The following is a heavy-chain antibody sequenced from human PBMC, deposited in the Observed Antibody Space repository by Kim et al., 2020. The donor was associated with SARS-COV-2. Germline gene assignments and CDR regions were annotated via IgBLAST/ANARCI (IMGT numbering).Heavy chain of an antibody. Sequence: GGSLRLSCAASGFPFSDLPLNWVRQVPGKGLEWVALISYDGDFQYYADSLKGRFTISRDNSKNTLYLDMSGLRIEDSAVYYCARPYPQDLKGAFDLWAQGHRVTVST. V-gene: IGHV3-30-3*01. CDR3: ARPYPQDLKGAFDL. CDR2: ISYDGDFQ. CDR1: GFPFSDLP. J-gene: IGHJ3*01.